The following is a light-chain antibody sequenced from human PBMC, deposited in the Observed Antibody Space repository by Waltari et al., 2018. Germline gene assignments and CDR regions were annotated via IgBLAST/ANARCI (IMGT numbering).Light chain of an antibody. CDR3: SSYTSSTTYV. CDR1: SSDVGGYNY. J-gene: IGLJ1*01. CDR2: DVS. Sequence: QSALTQPASVSGSPGQSITLSCTGTSSDVGGYNYVSWYQHHPGKAPKLMSFDVSSRHSGVFNRFSGSKAGNTASLTISGLQAEDEADYYCSSYTSSTTYVFGAGTKVTVL. V-gene: IGLV2-14*03.